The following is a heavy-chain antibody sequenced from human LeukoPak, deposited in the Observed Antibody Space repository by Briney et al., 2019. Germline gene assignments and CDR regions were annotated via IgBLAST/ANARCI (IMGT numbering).Heavy chain of an antibody. CDR2: INTGGTT. D-gene: IGHD3-22*01. J-gene: IGHJ3*02. CDR3: ARTLLLAVKGAFDI. Sequence: PSETLSLTYTVSGDSISSGSYYWSWIRQPAGKGLEYIGRINTGGTTNYNPSLRSRVTISVDTSKNQFSLNLGSVSAADTAVYYCARTLLLAVKGAFDIWGQGTMVTVSS. V-gene: IGHV4-61*02. CDR1: GDSISSGSYY.